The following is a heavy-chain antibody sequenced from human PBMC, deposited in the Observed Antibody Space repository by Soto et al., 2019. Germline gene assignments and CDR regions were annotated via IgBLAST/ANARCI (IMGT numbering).Heavy chain of an antibody. CDR3: ARGGRTPYYDFWSGYYMGDYYYYYGMDV. Sequence: QVQLVESGGGVVQPGRSLRLSCAASGFTFSSYAMHWVRQAPGKGLEWVAVISYDGSNKYYADSVKGRFTISRDNSKNTLYRQMNSLRAEDTAVYYCARGGRTPYYDFWSGYYMGDYYYYYGMDVWGQGTTVTVSS. CDR1: GFTFSSYA. D-gene: IGHD3-3*01. V-gene: IGHV3-30-3*01. CDR2: ISYDGSNK. J-gene: IGHJ6*02.